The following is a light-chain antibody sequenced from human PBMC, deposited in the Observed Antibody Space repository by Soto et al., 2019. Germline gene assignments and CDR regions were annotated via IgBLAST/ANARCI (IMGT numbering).Light chain of an antibody. CDR2: GAS. CDR3: QQYGTRWT. V-gene: IGKV3-20*01. CDR1: QSVSGSY. J-gene: IGKJ1*01. Sequence: EIVLTQSPGTLSLSPGERATLSCRASQSVSGSYLAWYQQKPGQAPRLLIYGASSRATGIPDRYIGSGSGTDFTLSISSREPEDFVVYECQQYGTRWTFRQGPKVEFK.